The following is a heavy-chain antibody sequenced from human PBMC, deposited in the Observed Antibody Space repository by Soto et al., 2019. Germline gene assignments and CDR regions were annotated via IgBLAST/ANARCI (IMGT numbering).Heavy chain of an antibody. CDR1: GYIFTGYR. J-gene: IGHJ6*02. CDR3: VRDMASTIDDYSYYVADV. Sequence: ASVKVSCKPSGYIFTGYRLHWVRQAPGQGLEWMGWHNPKNGETSYVRKFRDRVTMTSDTYISTAYMDLTRLTSDDTATYYCVRDMASTIDDYSYYVADVWG. CDR2: HNPKNGET. D-gene: IGHD3-10*01. V-gene: IGHV1-2*02.